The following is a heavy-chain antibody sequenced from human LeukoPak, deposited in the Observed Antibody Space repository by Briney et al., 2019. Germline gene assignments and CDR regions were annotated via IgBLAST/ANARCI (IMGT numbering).Heavy chain of an antibody. CDR1: GFTFSSYG. CDR2: ILSDGSKE. CDR3: ARVGGYSSSWSSDY. D-gene: IGHD6-13*01. J-gene: IGHJ4*02. Sequence: PGGSLRLSSAASGFTFSSYGMHWVRQAPGKGLEWVAVILSDGSKEFYTDSVKGRFTISRDNSKNTLYLQMNSLRAEDTAVYYCARVGGYSSSWSSDYWGQGTLVTVSS. V-gene: IGHV3-30*19.